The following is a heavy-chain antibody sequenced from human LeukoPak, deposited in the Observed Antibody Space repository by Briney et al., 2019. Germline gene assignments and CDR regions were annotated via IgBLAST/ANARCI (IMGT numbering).Heavy chain of an antibody. Sequence: GGSLRLSCAASGFTFSSYWMSWVRQAPGKGLEWVANIKQDGSEKYYVDSVKGRLTISRDNAKNSLYLQMNSLRAEDTAVYYCARESLPYYDFWSGYRGGWFDPWGQGTLVTVSS. V-gene: IGHV3-7*01. J-gene: IGHJ5*02. CDR3: ARESLPYYDFWSGYRGGWFDP. CDR1: GFTFSSYW. D-gene: IGHD3-3*01. CDR2: IKQDGSEK.